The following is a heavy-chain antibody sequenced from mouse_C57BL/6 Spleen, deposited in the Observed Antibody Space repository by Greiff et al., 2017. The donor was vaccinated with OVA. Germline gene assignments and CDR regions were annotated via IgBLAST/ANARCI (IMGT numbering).Heavy chain of an antibody. V-gene: IGHV1-52*01. D-gene: IGHD1-1*01. CDR3: ARWGSYGYFDV. Sequence: QVQLQQPGAELVRPGSSVKLSCKASGYTFTSYWMHWVKQRPIQGLEWIGNIDPSDSETHYNQKFKDKATLTVDKSSSTAYMQLSSLTSEDSAVYYCARWGSYGYFDVWGTGTTVTVSS. CDR2: IDPSDSET. J-gene: IGHJ1*03. CDR1: GYTFTSYW.